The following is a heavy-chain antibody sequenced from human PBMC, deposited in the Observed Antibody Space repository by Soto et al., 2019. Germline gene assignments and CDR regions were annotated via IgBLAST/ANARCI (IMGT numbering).Heavy chain of an antibody. CDR2: ISYDGSNK. V-gene: IGHV3-30*19. Sequence: QVQLVESGGGVVQPGRSLRLSCAASGFTFSSYGMHWVRQAPGKGLEWVAVISYDGSNKYYADSVKGRFTISRDNSKNTLYLQMNSLRAEDTAVYYCARAPRVFYYFDYWGQGTLVTVSS. J-gene: IGHJ4*02. CDR3: ARAPRVFYYFDY. CDR1: GFTFSSYG.